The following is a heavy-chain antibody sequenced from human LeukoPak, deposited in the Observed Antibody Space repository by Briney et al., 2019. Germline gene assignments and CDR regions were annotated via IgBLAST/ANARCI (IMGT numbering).Heavy chain of an antibody. Sequence: ASVKVSCKASGYTFTSYAMNWVRQAPGQGLEWMGWINTNTGNPTYAQGFTGRFVFSLDTSVSTAYLQISSLKAEDTAVYYCARDIWFGESPYYFDYWGQGTLVTVSS. CDR2: INTNTGNP. CDR3: ARDIWFGESPYYFDY. CDR1: GYTFTSYA. V-gene: IGHV7-4-1*02. D-gene: IGHD3-10*01. J-gene: IGHJ4*02.